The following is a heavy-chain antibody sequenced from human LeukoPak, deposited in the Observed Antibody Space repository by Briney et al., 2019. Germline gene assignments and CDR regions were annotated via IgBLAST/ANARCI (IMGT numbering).Heavy chain of an antibody. CDR3: ARTDYYYFDY. J-gene: IGHJ4*02. Sequence: SETLSLTCVVSGYSISSGYYWGWIRQPPGKGLEWIGRFSHSGSTYYNPSLKSRVTISLDTSKNQFSLKLSSVTAADTAIYYCARTDYYYFDYWGQGTLVTVSS. D-gene: IGHD3-9*01. CDR1: GYSISSGYY. V-gene: IGHV4-38-2*01. CDR2: FSHSGST.